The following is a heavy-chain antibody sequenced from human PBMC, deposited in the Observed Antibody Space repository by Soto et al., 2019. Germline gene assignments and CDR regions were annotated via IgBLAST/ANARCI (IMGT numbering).Heavy chain of an antibody. CDR1: GFTFDDYA. V-gene: IGHV3-9*01. D-gene: IGHD6-13*01. CDR3: AKDNGYSGSRNWFDP. J-gene: IGHJ5*02. CDR2: ISWNSGSI. Sequence: GGSLRLSCAASGFTFDDYAMHWVRQAPGKGLEWVSGISWNSGSIDYADSVKGRFTISRDNAKNSLYLEMNSLRAEDTALYYCAKDNGYSGSRNWFDPWGQGSLVTVSA.